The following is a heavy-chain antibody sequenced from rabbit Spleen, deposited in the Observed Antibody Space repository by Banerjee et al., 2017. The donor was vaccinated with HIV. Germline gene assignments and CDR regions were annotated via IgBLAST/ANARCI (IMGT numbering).Heavy chain of an antibody. D-gene: IGHD2-1*01. CDR3: ARDFHNTPDL. J-gene: IGHJ3*01. CDR1: GFTLSSYW. Sequence: QSLEESGGDLVKPGASLTLTCKASGFTLSSYWMSWVRQVPGKGLEWIGCIYAGSSGSTYYASWAKGRFTVSKTSSTTVTLQMTSLTAADTATYFCARDFHNTPDLWGQGTLVTVS. V-gene: IGHV1S40*01. CDR2: IYAGSSGST.